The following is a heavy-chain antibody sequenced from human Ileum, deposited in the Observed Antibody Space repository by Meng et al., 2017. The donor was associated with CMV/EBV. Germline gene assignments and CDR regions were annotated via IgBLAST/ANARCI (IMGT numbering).Heavy chain of an antibody. D-gene: IGHD2-2*01. V-gene: IGHV3-21*01. CDR2: ISTTSSYI. Sequence: MNLVRQAPWKGLEWVSSISTTSSYIYYADSVKGRFTISRDNAKNSLYLQMNNLRAEDSALYFCARDGGYCSSATCYSYGANYYFDSWGQGTLVTVSS. CDR3: ARDGGYCSSATCYSYGANYYFDS. J-gene: IGHJ4*02.